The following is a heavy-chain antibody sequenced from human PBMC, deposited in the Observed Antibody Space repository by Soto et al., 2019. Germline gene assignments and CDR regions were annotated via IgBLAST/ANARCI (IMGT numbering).Heavy chain of an antibody. CDR2: LYYGGSI. V-gene: IGHV4-59*08. CDR3: ARHGIRGENFDS. D-gene: IGHD3-16*01. CDR1: GGSVSSYS. J-gene: IGHJ4*02. Sequence: KPSETLSLTCTVSGGSVSSYSWSWIRQPPGKGLEWIGYLYYGGSIIHSPSLQSRVTISVDSSRNQFSLRVSSVTAADTAVYYCARHGIRGENFDSWGQGALVTVSS.